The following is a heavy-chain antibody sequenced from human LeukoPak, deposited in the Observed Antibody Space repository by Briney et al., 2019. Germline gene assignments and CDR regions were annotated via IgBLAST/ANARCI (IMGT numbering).Heavy chain of an antibody. V-gene: IGHV3-53*01. Sequence: GGSLRLSCAASGFTVSSNYMSWVRQAPGKGLEWVSVIYSGGSTYYADSVKGGFTISRDNSKNTLYLQMNSLRAEDTAVYYCASDFGEYYYYGMDVGGQGTTVTVS. CDR1: GFTVSSNY. CDR2: IYSGGST. J-gene: IGHJ6*02. CDR3: ASDFGEYYYYGMDV. D-gene: IGHD3-10*01.